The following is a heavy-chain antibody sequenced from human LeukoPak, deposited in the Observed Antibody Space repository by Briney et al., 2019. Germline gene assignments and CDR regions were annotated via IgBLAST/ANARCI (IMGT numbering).Heavy chain of an antibody. J-gene: IGHJ4*02. CDR1: GGTFNTYA. Sequence: SVKVSCKASGGTFNTYAISWVRQAPGQGLEWMGGIIPIFGTPNYPQRFQGRVTITADKSTSTAYMGLSSLRSEDTAVYYCARDLPATENYFDYWGQGTLVTVSS. D-gene: IGHD5-12*01. V-gene: IGHV1-69*06. CDR3: ARDLPATENYFDY. CDR2: IIPIFGTP.